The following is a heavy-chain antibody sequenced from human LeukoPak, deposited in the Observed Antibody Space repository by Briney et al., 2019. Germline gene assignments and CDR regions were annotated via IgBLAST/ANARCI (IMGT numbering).Heavy chain of an antibody. V-gene: IGHV4-39*07. CDR1: GGSISSSSYY. CDR3: ARAPGIMITFGGVIVYFDY. Sequence: NPSETLSLTCTVSGGSISSSSYYWGWIRQPPGKGLEWIGSIYYSGSTYYNPSLKSRVTISVDTSKNQFSLKLSSVTAADTAVYYCARAPGIMITFGGVIVYFDYWGQGTLVTVSS. J-gene: IGHJ4*02. D-gene: IGHD3-16*02. CDR2: IYYSGST.